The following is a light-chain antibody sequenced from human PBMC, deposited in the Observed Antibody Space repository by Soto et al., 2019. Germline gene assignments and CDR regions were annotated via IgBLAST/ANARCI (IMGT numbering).Light chain of an antibody. CDR3: QQYNSYPYT. Sequence: DIQMTQSPSALSASVGDRVTITSRASQSISSWLAWYQQKPGKAPNLLIYKASSLESGVPSGFSGSGSGTEFTLTISSLQPDDFATYYCQQYNSYPYTFGHGTKLEIK. CDR2: KAS. CDR1: QSISSW. J-gene: IGKJ2*01. V-gene: IGKV1-5*03.